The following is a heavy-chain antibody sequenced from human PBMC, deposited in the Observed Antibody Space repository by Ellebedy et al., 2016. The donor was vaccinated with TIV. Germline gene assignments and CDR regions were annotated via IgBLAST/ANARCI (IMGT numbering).Heavy chain of an antibody. V-gene: IGHV4-59*08. Sequence: MPSETLSLTCTVSGGSISSYYWSWIRQPPGKGLEWIGYIYYSVSTNYNPSLKSRVTISVDTSKNQFSLKLSSVTAADTAVYYCARRGAGWFGELNWFDPWGQGTLVTVSS. D-gene: IGHD3-10*01. CDR1: GGSISSYY. CDR3: ARRGAGWFGELNWFDP. CDR2: IYYSVST. J-gene: IGHJ5*02.